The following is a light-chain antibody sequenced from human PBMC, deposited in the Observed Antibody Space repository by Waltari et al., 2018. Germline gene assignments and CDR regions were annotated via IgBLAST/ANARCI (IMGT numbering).Light chain of an antibody. CDR2: GAS. J-gene: IGKJ1*01. CDR1: QSVSSD. Sequence: EIVMTQSPATLSVSPGERATLSCRASQSVSSDLAWYQQKPGQAPRLLIYGASTRATGIPARFSGSGSATEFTLTISSLQSEDFAIYYCQQANSFPRTFGQGTKVEI. CDR3: QQANSFPRT. V-gene: IGKV3-15*01.